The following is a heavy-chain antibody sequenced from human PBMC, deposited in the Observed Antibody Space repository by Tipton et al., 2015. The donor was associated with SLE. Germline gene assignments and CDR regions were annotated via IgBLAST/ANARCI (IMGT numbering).Heavy chain of an antibody. CDR3: ARGKDIVVV. D-gene: IGHD2-2*01. CDR1: GGSISSGSYY. CDR2: IYTSGST. Sequence: TLSLTCTVSGGSISSGSYYWSWIRQPAGKGLEWIGYIYTSGSTNYNPSLKSRVTISVDTSKNQFSLKLSSVTAADTAVYHCARGKDIVVVWGQGTLVTVSS. J-gene: IGHJ4*02. V-gene: IGHV4-61*09.